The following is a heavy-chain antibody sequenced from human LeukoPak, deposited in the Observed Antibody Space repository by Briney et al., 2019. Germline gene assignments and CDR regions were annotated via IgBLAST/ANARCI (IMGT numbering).Heavy chain of an antibody. D-gene: IGHD3-22*01. CDR2: IYWDDDK. V-gene: IGHV2-5*02. CDR1: VLSHSTSGVG. CDR3: AHDDYDSSGFDY. Sequence: ESGRTRVDPTQTRTQISTFAVLSHSTSGVGVGWIRQPPGKALEWLALIYWDDDKRYSPSLKSRLTITTDTSKHQVVLTMTNMDPVDTATYYCAHDDYDSSGFDYWGQGTLVTVSS. J-gene: IGHJ4*02.